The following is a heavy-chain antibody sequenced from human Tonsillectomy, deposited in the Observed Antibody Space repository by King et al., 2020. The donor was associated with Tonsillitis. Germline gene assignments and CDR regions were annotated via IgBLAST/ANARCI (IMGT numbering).Heavy chain of an antibody. Sequence: VQLQESGPGLVKPSETLSLTCTVSGGSISSYYWSWIRQPPGKGLEWIGYIYYIGSNNYNPSLKSRVTISVDTSKNQFSLKLRSVTAADTAVYYCARGRRDSGYDRGLVYYYYGMDVWGQGTTVTVSS. D-gene: IGHD5-12*01. J-gene: IGHJ6*02. CDR3: ARGRRDSGYDRGLVYYYYGMDV. CDR2: IYYIGSN. CDR1: GGSISSYY. V-gene: IGHV4-59*01.